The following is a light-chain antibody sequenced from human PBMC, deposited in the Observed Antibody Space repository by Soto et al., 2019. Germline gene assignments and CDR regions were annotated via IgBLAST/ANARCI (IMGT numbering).Light chain of an antibody. CDR3: QQRSNWPPAWT. V-gene: IGKV3-11*01. J-gene: IGKJ1*01. CDR2: DAS. CDR1: ENFDSNY. Sequence: EIVLTQSPGTLSFSPGERSTLACRSSENFDSNYFAWYQQKPGQAPRLLIYDASNRATGIPARFSGSGSGTDFTLTISSLEPEDFAVYYCQQRSNWPPAWTFGQGTKVDIK.